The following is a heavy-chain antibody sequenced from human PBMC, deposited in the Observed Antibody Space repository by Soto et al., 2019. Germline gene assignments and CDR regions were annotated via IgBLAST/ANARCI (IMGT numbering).Heavy chain of an antibody. D-gene: IGHD1-7*01. CDR2: IYRTGST. CDR3: ASRDPGTSVDY. V-gene: IGHV4-4*02. Sequence: SETLSLTCAVSGGSFTSNNWWTWVRQPPGQGLEWIGEIYRTGSTNFNPFLKSLVTISLDKSENQFSLKVTSLTAADTAVYYCASRDPGTSVDYWGQGTLVTVSS. CDR1: GGSFTSNNW. J-gene: IGHJ4*02.